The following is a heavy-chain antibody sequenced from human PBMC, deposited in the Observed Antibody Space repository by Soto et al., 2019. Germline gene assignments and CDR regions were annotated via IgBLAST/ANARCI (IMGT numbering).Heavy chain of an antibody. CDR3: ARASHHTYVWGTIDY. J-gene: IGHJ4*02. Sequence: ASVKVSCKASGYTFTSYSISWVRQAPGQGLEWMGWISGYNGNTNYAQKFQGRVTMTTDTSTTTGYMELRSLRSDDTAVYYCARASHHTYVWGTIDYWGQGTLVTVSS. D-gene: IGHD3-16*01. V-gene: IGHV1-18*04. CDR2: ISGYNGNT. CDR1: GYTFTSYS.